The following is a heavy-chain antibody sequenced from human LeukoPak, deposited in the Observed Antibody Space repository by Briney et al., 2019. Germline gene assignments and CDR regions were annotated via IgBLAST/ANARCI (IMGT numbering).Heavy chain of an antibody. V-gene: IGHV4-34*12. Sequence: SETLSLTCTVSGGSISSYYWSWIRQPPGKGLEWIGEMIHSGTTNYNPSLKSRVTISLDTSKNQFSLKLSSVTAADTAVYYCARVRITIFGVVIRRPNWFDPWGQGTLVTVSS. CDR3: ARVRITIFGVVIRRPNWFDP. J-gene: IGHJ5*02. D-gene: IGHD3-3*01. CDR2: MIHSGTT. CDR1: GGSISSYY.